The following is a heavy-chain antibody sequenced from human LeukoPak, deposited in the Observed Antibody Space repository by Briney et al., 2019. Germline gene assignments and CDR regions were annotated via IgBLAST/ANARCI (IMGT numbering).Heavy chain of an antibody. CDR2: ISYSGST. J-gene: IGHJ4*02. V-gene: IGHV4-39*07. CDR1: GGFITSVCDY. Sequence: KTSETLSLTCTVSGGFITSVCDYWGWIRQPPGKGLEWIASISYSGSTYYNPSLKSRVTISVDTSKNQFSLTLSSVTAADTAVYYCARVARCTSCFDVDYWGQGTLVTVSS. CDR3: ARVARCTSCFDVDY. D-gene: IGHD2-2*01.